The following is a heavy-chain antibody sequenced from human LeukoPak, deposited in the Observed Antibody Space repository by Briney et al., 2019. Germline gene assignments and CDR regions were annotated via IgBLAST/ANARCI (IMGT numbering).Heavy chain of an antibody. D-gene: IGHD3-16*01. J-gene: IGHJ2*01. CDR2: ISASANTI. V-gene: IGHV3-11*01. CDR1: GFTFSDYV. Sequence: GGSLRLSCVGSGFTFSDYVMGWIPQAPGKGLEWISYISASANTIYYADSVKGRFTISRDNAKNSLYVQLTSLSAEDTAVYFCARDRWGPTKSFDLWGRGTLVTVSS. CDR3: ARDRWGPTKSFDL.